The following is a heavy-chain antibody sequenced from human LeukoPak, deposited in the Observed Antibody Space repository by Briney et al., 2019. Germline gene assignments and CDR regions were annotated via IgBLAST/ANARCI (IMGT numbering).Heavy chain of an antibody. V-gene: IGHV4-59*01. CDR3: ARGLGAQGY. CDR1: GGSITSYY. CDR2: MSNTGST. J-gene: IGHJ4*02. D-gene: IGHD1-26*01. Sequence: SETLSLTCTVSGGSITSYYWNWIRQPPGKGLEWIGSMSNTGSTIYNPSLQSRVTMSVDTSKGQFPLILSSVTAADTAVYYCARGLGAQGYWGQGTQVTVSS.